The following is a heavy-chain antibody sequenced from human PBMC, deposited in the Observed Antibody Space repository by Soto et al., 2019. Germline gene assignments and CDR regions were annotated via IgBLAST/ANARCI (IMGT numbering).Heavy chain of an antibody. Sequence: SVKVSCKASGFTFTSSAVQWVRQARGQRLEWIGWIVVGSGNTNYAQKFQERVTITRGMSTSTAYMELSSLRSEDTAVYYCAAEASWRDGYNSWGQGTLVTVSS. V-gene: IGHV1-58*01. D-gene: IGHD5-12*01. CDR1: GFTFTSSA. J-gene: IGHJ4*02. CDR2: IVVGSGNT. CDR3: AAEASWRDGYNS.